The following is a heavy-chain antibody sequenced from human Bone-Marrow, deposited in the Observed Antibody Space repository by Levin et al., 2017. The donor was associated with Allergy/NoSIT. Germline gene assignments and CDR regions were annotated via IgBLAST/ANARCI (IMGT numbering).Heavy chain of an antibody. Sequence: GGSLRLSCAASGFTFSTFGMHWVRQAPGKGLEWVSVISHDGRDKYYADSVKGRFTISRDTSKNTLSLQMDSLRAEDTALYYCAKDQSSGYIGRGAFDLWGQGTMVIVSS. CDR2: ISHDGRDK. D-gene: IGHD6-25*01. J-gene: IGHJ3*01. CDR1: GFTFSTFG. V-gene: IGHV3-30*18. CDR3: AKDQSSGYIGRGAFDL.